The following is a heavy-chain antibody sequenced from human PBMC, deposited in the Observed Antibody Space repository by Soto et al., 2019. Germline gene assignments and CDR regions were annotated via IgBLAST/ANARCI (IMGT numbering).Heavy chain of an antibody. V-gene: IGHV3-30*18. CDR3: AKDRRGWYLIYYFDY. CDR2: ISYDGSNK. Sequence: QVQLVESGGGVVQPGRSLRLSCAASGFTFSSYGMHWVRQAPGKGLEWVAVISYDGSNKYYADSVKGRFTISRDNYKNTLYLQMNSMRADDTAVYYCAKDRRGWYLIYYFDYWGQGTLVTVSS. CDR1: GFTFSSYG. D-gene: IGHD6-19*01. J-gene: IGHJ4*02.